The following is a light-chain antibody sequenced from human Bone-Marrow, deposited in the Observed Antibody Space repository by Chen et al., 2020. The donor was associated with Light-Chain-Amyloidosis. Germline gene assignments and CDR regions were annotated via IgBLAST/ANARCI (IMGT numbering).Light chain of an antibody. CDR1: ALPNQH. CDR2: DDS. CDR3: QVWDRSSDRPV. V-gene: IGLV3-21*02. J-gene: IGLJ3*02. Sequence: SYELTQPPSVSVSPGQTARITCSGDALPNQHAYWYQQTPGQAPLLVVYDDSNRPSGIPARLSGSNSGNTATMTISRIEAGDEADYDCQVWDRSSDRPVFGGGTKLTVL.